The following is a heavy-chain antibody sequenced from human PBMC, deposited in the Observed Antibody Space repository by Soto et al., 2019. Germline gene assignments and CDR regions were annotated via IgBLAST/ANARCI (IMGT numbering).Heavy chain of an antibody. Sequence: QVQLQESGPGLVKPSGTLSLTCGVSGGSISSSNWWSWVRQPPGKGLEWIGEIHHSGISKYNPSLQSRLTISLDKSKNHFSLQLTSVTAADTAVYYCARACLNGICYTQGLDLWGQGILVLVSS. CDR3: ARACLNGICYTQGLDL. J-gene: IGHJ4*02. D-gene: IGHD2-8*01. CDR2: IHHSGIS. CDR1: GGSISSSNW. V-gene: IGHV4-4*02.